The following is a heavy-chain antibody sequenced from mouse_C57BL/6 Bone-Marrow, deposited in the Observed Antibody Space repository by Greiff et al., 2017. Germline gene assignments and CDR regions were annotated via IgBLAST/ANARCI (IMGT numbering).Heavy chain of an antibody. CDR1: GYAFSSYW. J-gene: IGHJ1*03. D-gene: IGHD2-5*01. V-gene: IGHV1-80*01. CDR2: IYPGDGDT. CDR3: ARTGNYSNFHWYFDV. Sequence: VQLQQSGAELVKPGASVKISCKASGYAFSSYWMNWVKQRPGKGLEWIGQIYPGDGDTNYHGKFKGKATLTADKSSSTAYMQLSSLTSEDSAVYFCARTGNYSNFHWYFDVWGTGTTVTVSS.